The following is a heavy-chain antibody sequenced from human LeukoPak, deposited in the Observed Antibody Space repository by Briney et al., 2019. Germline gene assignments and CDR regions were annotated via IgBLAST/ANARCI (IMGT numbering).Heavy chain of an antibody. CDR1: GYTFTGYY. CDR2: INPNSGGT. Sequence: GASVKVSCKASGYTFTGYYMHWVRQAPGQGLEWMGWINPNSGGTNSAQKFQGRVTMTRDTSISTAYIELSRLSSDDTAVYYCATPYGSGTDDAFDIWGQGTMVTVSS. CDR3: ATPYGSGTDDAFDI. V-gene: IGHV1-2*02. D-gene: IGHD3-10*01. J-gene: IGHJ3*02.